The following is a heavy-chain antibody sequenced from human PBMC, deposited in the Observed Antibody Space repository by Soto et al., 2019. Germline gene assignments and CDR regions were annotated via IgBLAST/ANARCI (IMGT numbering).Heavy chain of an antibody. Sequence: EVLLVESGGGLVRPGGSLKLSCEASGFVFKDSSIHWVGQASGKGLEWVGRIRDRAYNYATAYAASVKGRFTISRDDSNNKAYLQMDSLKTEDTAIYYCTRLISAAQDYWGQGTLVTVSS. CDR2: IRDRAYNYAT. V-gene: IGHV3-73*01. CDR3: TRLISAAQDY. J-gene: IGHJ4*02. D-gene: IGHD3-10*01. CDR1: GFVFKDSS.